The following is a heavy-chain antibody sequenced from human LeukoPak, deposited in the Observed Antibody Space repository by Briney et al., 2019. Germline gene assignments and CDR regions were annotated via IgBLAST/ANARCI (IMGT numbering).Heavy chain of an antibody. CDR1: GFTFSRIA. CDR3: AKGQELDDGVFDS. Sequence: GGSLRLSCAASGFTFSRIAMTWVRQAPGKGLEWVSTIRSNGDTAYNADSVRGRFAISRDNSKNALFLQMNSLRVEDTAIYYCAKGQELDDGVFDSWGQGTLVTVSS. CDR2: IRSNGDTA. J-gene: IGHJ4*02. V-gene: IGHV3-23*01. D-gene: IGHD1-1*01.